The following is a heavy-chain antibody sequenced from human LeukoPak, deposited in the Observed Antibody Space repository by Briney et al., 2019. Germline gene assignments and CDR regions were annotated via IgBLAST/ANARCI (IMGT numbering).Heavy chain of an antibody. CDR1: GYTFTSYA. D-gene: IGHD3-16*01. J-gene: IGHJ4*02. CDR2: INPSGGST. Sequence: ASVKVSCKASGYTFTSYAMNWVRQAPGQGLEWMGIINPSGGSTSYAQKFQGRVTMTRDTSTSTVYMELSSLRSEDTAVYYCARDQIRGIRLVGYWGQGTLVTVSS. CDR3: ARDQIRGIRLVGY. V-gene: IGHV1-46*01.